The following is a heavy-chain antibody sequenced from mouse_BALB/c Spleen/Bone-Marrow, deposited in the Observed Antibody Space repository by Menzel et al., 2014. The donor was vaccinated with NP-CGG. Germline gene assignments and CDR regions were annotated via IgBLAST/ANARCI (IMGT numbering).Heavy chain of an antibody. CDR2: IAPGSGST. CDR3: ALFPFCSGPYGAVAY. CDR1: GYTFTSYW. Sequence: DLVKPGASVKLSCKASGYTFTSYWINWIKQRPGQGLEWIGRIAPGSGSTYYNEMFKGKATLTVDTSSSTAYIQLSSLSSASSSFYFFALFPFCSGPYGAVAYLGHGTSVTVSS. J-gene: IGHJ4*01. D-gene: IGHD1-1*01. V-gene: IGHV1S41*01.